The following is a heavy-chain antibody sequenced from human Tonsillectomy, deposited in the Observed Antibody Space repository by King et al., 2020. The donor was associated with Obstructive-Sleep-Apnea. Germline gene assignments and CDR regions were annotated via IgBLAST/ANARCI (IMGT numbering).Heavy chain of an antibody. CDR2: MNPNSGKT. CDR3: ARGGRVGNWFFDY. D-gene: IGHD3-16*01. J-gene: IGHJ4*01. Sequence: VQLVQSGAEVKKPGASVKVSCKASGYTFSNYDINWVRQATGQGPEWMGWMNPNSGKTGYEQTFQGRVTMTRNTSISTAYMEMSSLGSDDTAVYYCARGGRVGNWFFDYWGQETLVTVSS. V-gene: IGHV1-8*01. CDR1: GYTFSNYD.